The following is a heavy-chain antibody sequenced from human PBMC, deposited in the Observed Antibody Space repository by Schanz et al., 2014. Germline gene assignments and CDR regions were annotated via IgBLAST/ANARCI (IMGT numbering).Heavy chain of an antibody. CDR2: IGTSGGT. Sequence: QVQLVDSGGGLVKPGGSLRLSCTASGFPFSDYFMAWIRQPPGRGLEWVSTIGTSGGTNYAESVKGRFTISRDNSKNTLYLQMNSLRAEDTAVYYCVRVSFADPRLYRGMDRDIDYWGQGTLVTVSS. D-gene: IGHD5-18*01. CDR3: VRVSFADPRLYRGMDRDIDY. J-gene: IGHJ4*02. CDR1: GFPFSDYF. V-gene: IGHV3-11*06.